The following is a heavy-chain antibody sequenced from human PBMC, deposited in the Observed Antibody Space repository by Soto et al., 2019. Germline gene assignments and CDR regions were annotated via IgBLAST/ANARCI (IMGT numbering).Heavy chain of an antibody. D-gene: IGHD1-7*01. V-gene: IGHV5-51*01. CDR3: AIALHGTYYFDY. J-gene: IGHJ4*02. Sequence: GESLKISCKGSGYMFTNYWIVWVRQMPGKGLEWMGIIYLGGSDTRYRPSFQGQVTISADKSTTTAYLQWSSLRASDTAMYYCAIALHGTYYFDYWGQGTLVTVSS. CDR2: IYLGGSDT. CDR1: GYMFTNYW.